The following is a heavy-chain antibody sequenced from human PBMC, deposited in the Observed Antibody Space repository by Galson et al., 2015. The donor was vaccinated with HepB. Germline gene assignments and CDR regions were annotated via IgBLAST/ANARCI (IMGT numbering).Heavy chain of an antibody. CDR2: IKRDGSVK. CDR3: AREPDNGINH. CDR1: GFTFSTYW. V-gene: IGHV3-7*01. J-gene: IGHJ5*02. D-gene: IGHD4-17*01. Sequence: SLRLSCAASGFTFSTYWMSWVRQAPGKGLEWVANIKRDGSVKYYVDSVKGRFTISRDNAKNSLYLQMNSLRVEDTAVYYCAREPDNGINHWGQGTLVTVSS.